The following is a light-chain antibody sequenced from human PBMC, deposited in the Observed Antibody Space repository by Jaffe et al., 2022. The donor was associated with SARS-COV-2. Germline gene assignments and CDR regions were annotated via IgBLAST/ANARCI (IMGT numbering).Light chain of an antibody. Sequence: DIQMTQSPSSLSASVGDRVTITCRASQNIDRYLNWYQQKPGKAPKVLIYLASNVQSGVPSRFSGGGSGTDFTLTISSLQPEDFATYYCQQNSSPPFTFGGGTKVEIK. CDR3: QQNSSPPFT. CDR1: QNIDRY. V-gene: IGKV1-39*01. CDR2: LAS. J-gene: IGKJ4*01.